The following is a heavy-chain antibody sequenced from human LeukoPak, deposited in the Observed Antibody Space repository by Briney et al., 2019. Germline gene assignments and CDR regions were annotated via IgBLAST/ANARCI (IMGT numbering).Heavy chain of an antibody. V-gene: IGHV3-33*01. CDR3: LRDRGYSTYDC. CDR2: IWSDGSYE. J-gene: IGHJ4*02. Sequence: TGGSLRLSCLASGFTFSSYGMQWVRQAPGKGLEWVAVIWSDGSYENYADSVKGRFTISRDNSKNTLYLQMNTLRAEDTAVYYCLRDRGYSTYDCWGQGTLVTVSS. D-gene: IGHD6-13*01. CDR1: GFTFSSYG.